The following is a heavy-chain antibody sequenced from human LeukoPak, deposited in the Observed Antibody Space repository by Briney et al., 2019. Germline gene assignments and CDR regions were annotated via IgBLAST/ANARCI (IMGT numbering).Heavy chain of an antibody. CDR2: ISSSSSYI. J-gene: IGHJ5*02. V-gene: IGHV3-21*01. CDR3: ARARATAGNNWFDP. Sequence: GGSLRLSCAASGFTFSSYSMNWVRQAPGKGLEWVSSISSSSSYIYYADSVKGRFTISRDNAKNSLYLQMNSLRAEDTAVYYCARARATAGNNWFDPWGQGTQVTVSS. D-gene: IGHD6-13*01. CDR1: GFTFSSYS.